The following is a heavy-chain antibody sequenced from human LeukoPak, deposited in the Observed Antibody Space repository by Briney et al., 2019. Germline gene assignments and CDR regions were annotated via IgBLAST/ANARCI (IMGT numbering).Heavy chain of an antibody. Sequence: PGGSLRLPCAASGFTFSSSAMNWVRQAPGKGLEWVSAISGSGGSTYYADSVKGRFTISRDNSRNTLYLQMNSLRAEDTAVYYCAKSSPPPLRYWGQGTLVTVSS. CDR3: AKSSPPPLRY. V-gene: IGHV3-23*01. CDR1: GFTFSSSA. J-gene: IGHJ4*02. CDR2: ISGSGGST.